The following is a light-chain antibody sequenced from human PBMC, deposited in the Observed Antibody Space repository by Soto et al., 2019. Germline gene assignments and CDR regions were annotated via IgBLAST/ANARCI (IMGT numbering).Light chain of an antibody. CDR2: DAS. Sequence: DIQLTQSPSTLSASVGDRVTITCRASQSVTDWLAWYQQKPGKAPKLLIYDASSLQSGVPSRFSGSASGTEFSLTISSLQPHDFATYYCQQYYRSCTFGQGTKVEIK. J-gene: IGKJ2*02. CDR3: QQYYRSCT. V-gene: IGKV1-5*01. CDR1: QSVTDW.